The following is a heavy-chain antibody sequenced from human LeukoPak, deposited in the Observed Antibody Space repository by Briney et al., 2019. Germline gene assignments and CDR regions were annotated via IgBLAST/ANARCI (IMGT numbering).Heavy chain of an antibody. CDR2: IGIDSGNT. CDR1: GFTFSDYS. D-gene: IGHD5-24*01. Sequence: GGSLRLSCAASGFTFSDYSMNWVRQAPGKELEWISYIGIDSGNTNYADSVKGRFTISGDKAKNSLYLQMNSLRVEDTAVYYCARDYKYAFDNWGQGTLVTVSS. J-gene: IGHJ4*02. CDR3: ARDYKYAFDN. V-gene: IGHV3-48*01.